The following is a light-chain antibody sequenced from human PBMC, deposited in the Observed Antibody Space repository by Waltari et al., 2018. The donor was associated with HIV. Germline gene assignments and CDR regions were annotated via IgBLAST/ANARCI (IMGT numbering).Light chain of an antibody. J-gene: IGLJ2*01. CDR1: SSDVGGYNF. Sequence: QSALTQPPSASGSPGQSVTISCTGTSSDVGGYNFVSWYQQHPGKAPNLMIYEVSKRPSGVPDRVSGSKSGNTASLTVSGLQAEDEAAYYCSSYAGSNIFVLFGGGTKLTVL. CDR2: EVS. V-gene: IGLV2-8*01. CDR3: SSYAGSNIFVL.